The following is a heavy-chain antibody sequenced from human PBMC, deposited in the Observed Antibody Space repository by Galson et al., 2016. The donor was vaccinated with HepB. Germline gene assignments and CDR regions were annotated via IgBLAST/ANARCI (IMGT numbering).Heavy chain of an antibody. CDR1: NGSVIGSSSSYY. Sequence: SETLSLTCTVSNGSVIGSSSSYYWVWIRQSPGKGLEWIGSIFHSGSTHYKASLRNRVTISLDTSKTQFALRLTSVTAADTAMYYCASVRWPWVHWFDPWGQGILVTVSS. V-gene: IGHV4-39*01. CDR3: ASVRWPWVHWFDP. J-gene: IGHJ5*02. CDR2: IFHSGST. D-gene: IGHD5-24*01.